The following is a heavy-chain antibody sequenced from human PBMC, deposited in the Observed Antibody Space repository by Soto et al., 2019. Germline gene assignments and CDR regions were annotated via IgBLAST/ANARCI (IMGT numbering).Heavy chain of an antibody. J-gene: IGHJ5*01. Sequence: DTLSLTCAVYGGSFSGHSWTLIRQSPGKGLEWVGDINHSGRVNYSPSLKSRVTISLDTSKNQFSLTLSAVTAADTAMYYCSTRAYDTNGYYRFDPWDKGTLVXVS. V-gene: IGHV4-34*01. CDR3: STRAYDTNGYYRFDP. CDR2: INHSGRV. CDR1: GGSFSGHS. D-gene: IGHD3-22*01.